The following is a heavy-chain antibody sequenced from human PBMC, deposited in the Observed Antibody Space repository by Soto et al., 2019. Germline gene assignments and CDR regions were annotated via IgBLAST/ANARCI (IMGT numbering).Heavy chain of an antibody. V-gene: IGHV1-18*01. J-gene: IGHJ6*02. CDR1: GYTFTSYG. CDR2: ISAYNGNT. D-gene: IGHD3-3*01. CDR3: ARDFGVVMRAAYYYYYGMDV. Sequence: ASVKVSCKASGYTFTSYGISWVRQAPGQGLEWMGWISAYNGNTNYAQKLQGRVTMTTDTSTSTAYMELRSLRSDDTAVYYCARDFGVVMRAAYYYYYGMDVWGQGTTVTVSS.